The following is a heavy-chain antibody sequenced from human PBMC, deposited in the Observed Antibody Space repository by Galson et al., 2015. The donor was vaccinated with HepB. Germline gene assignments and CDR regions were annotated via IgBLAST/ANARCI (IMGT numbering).Heavy chain of an antibody. J-gene: IGHJ2*01. CDR2: ISRSGAFI. CDR3: ARGEGVAVPSWYFDL. D-gene: IGHD3-3*01. Sequence: SLRLSCAASGFTFDIYSLNWVRQAPGKGLEWVSSISRSGAFIYYADSVKGRFTISRDNAKNSVFLQMNSLRAEDTAVYYCARGEGVAVPSWYFDLWGRGTLVTVSS. CDR1: GFTFDIYS. V-gene: IGHV3-21*01.